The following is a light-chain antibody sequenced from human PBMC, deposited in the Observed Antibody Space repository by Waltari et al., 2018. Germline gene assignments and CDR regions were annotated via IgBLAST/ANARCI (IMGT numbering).Light chain of an antibody. CDR2: DAS. CDR1: QSVNSL. Sequence: IVLTQSPDSLSLSPGERATLTCRASQSVNSLLAWYQQRPGQAPRLLIYDASKRAAGIPARFSGSGSGTEFTLTISTLEAEDFAVYFCQQRSTWPRTFGQGTNVE. J-gene: IGKJ1*01. V-gene: IGKV3-11*01. CDR3: QQRSTWPRT.